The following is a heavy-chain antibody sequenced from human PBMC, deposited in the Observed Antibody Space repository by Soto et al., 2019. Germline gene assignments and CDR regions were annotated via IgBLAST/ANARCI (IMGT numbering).Heavy chain of an antibody. V-gene: IGHV3-48*02. Sequence: EVQLVESGGGLVQPGGSLRLSCAASGFTLTNYAMNWVRQAPGKGLEWVSYISSSSAAIFYADSVKGRFTISRDNAKNSLYLQMNSLRDEDTAVYYCARDQSGGQVLYYYMDVWGRGTTVTVSS. J-gene: IGHJ6*03. CDR1: GFTLTNYA. CDR2: ISSSSAAI. CDR3: ARDQSGGQVLYYYMDV. D-gene: IGHD3-10*01.